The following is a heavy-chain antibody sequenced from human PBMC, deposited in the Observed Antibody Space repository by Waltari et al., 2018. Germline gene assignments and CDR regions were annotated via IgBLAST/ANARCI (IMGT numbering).Heavy chain of an antibody. V-gene: IGHV1-69*16. Sequence: QVQLVQSGAEVKKPGSSVKVSCTASGGSFRSDSINWVRQVPGQGLEWMGGIIPTLGIADYAPKFQDRVTISADEFTRTAYMEVRSLLPEDTAVYYCARDGDYGGNAPSDYWGQGTLVTVSS. D-gene: IGHD2-15*01. CDR3: ARDGDYGGNAPSDY. CDR2: IIPTLGIA. J-gene: IGHJ4*02. CDR1: GGSFRSDS.